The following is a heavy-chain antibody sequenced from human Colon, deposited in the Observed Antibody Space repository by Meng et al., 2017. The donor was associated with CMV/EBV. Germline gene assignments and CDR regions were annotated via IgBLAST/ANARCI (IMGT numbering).Heavy chain of an antibody. V-gene: IGHV4-59*01. D-gene: IGHD2-15*01. J-gene: IGHJ3*02. CDR1: GGSIGNYF. CDR2: IYYSGYT. CDR3: ARVAGYLTTSGILFNKPFDT. Sequence: GSLRLSCTVSGGSIGNYFWTWIRQPPGKGLEYIGCIYYSGYTDYSPSLKSRVTMSLDTSKNEISLKLDSVTAEDTADDYCARVAGYLTTSGILFNKPFDTWGQGTRVTVSS.